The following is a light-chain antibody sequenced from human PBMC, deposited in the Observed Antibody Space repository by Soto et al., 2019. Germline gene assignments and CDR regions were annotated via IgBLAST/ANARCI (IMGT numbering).Light chain of an antibody. V-gene: IGLV7-46*01. CDR3: LLSYSGPDVV. J-gene: IGLJ2*01. Sequence: QAVVTQEPSLTVSPGGTVTLTCGSRTGAVTSGHYPYWFQQKPGQAPRTLIYDPSNKHPFTPAPFSGSLLGGKAALTLSGAQHEDEAAYYCLLSYSGPDVVFGGGTKLTVL. CDR1: TGAVTSGHY. CDR2: DPS.